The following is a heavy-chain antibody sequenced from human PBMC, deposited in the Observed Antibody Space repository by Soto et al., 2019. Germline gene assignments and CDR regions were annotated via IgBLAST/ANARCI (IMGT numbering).Heavy chain of an antibody. CDR2: IGPFEAHAP. V-gene: IGHV3-23*01. D-gene: IGHD2-8*01. CDR3: ARDAIPYNGRDDAFDL. Sequence: EVQLLESGGDLVHPGGTLILSCVGSGYPFGDYAMRWVRQAPGKGLEWVSAIGPFEAHAPAYPASVKGRFTISRDNSRNILFLQMTNLRAGDTGVYYCARDAIPYNGRDDAFDLWGQGTVVTVSS. J-gene: IGHJ3*01. CDR1: GYPFGDYA.